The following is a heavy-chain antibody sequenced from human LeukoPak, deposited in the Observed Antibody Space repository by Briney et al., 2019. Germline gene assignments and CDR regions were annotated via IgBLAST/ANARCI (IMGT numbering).Heavy chain of an antibody. CDR2: INQDGSVK. J-gene: IGHJ4*02. CDR1: GFTFSSNW. CDR3: VVTTRSYPFDY. Sequence: GGSLRLSCAASGFTFSSNWMCRVRQDPGKGLEWVANINQDGSVKNYVDSVKGRFTISRDNAKNSLYLQMNSLRAEDTAVYYCVVTTRSYPFDYWGQGTLVTVSS. D-gene: IGHD4-23*01. V-gene: IGHV3-7*01.